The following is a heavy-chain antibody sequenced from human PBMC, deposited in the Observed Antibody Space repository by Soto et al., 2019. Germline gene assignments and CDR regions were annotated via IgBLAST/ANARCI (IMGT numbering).Heavy chain of an antibody. Sequence: GGSLRLSCAASGFTFSSYAMSWVRQAPGKGLEWVSGISGSGDSTYYADSVKGRFTISRDNAKKTVYLQMNSLRAEDTAVYYCVWGSYLVWGQGTLVTVSS. J-gene: IGHJ4*02. CDR1: GFTFSSYA. CDR2: ISGSGDST. D-gene: IGHD3-16*02. CDR3: VWGSYLV. V-gene: IGHV3-23*01.